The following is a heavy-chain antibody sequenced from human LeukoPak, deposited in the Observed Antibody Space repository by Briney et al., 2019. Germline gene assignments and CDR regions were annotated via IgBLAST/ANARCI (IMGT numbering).Heavy chain of an antibody. CDR2: VYYSGST. V-gene: IGHV4-59*01. J-gene: IGHJ4*02. CDR1: GGSISSYY. D-gene: IGHD6-19*01. Sequence: SETLSLTCTVSGGSISSYYWSWIRQPPGKGLEWIGYVYYSGSTNYNPSLKSRVTISVDTSKNQFSLKLSSVTAADTAVYYCARGVGGWYPDYWGQGTLVTVSS. CDR3: ARGVGGWYPDY.